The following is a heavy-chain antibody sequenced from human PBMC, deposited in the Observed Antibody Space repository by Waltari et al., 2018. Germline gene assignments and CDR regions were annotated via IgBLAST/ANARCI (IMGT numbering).Heavy chain of an antibody. J-gene: IGHJ3*01. CDR3: ARDDPLTSGGGFDV. Sequence: EVQLVETGGGLVKPGGSLTLSCAASGFTVSSIYMSWVRQAPGKGLEWVSVIYSAVGTYYADSVKGRFTISRDHSKNTLYLQMNSRRAEDTAIYYCARDDPLTSGGGFDVWGQGTMVTVSS. D-gene: IGHD2-15*01. V-gene: IGHV3-53*02. CDR2: IYSAVGT. CDR1: GFTVSSIY.